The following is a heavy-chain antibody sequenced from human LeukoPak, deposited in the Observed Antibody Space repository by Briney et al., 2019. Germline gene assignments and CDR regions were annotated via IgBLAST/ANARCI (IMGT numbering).Heavy chain of an antibody. CDR3: ARDLAPIGYCSSTSCQIFDY. D-gene: IGHD2-2*01. CDR2: INPNSGGT. CDR1: GYTFTGYY. V-gene: IGHV1-2*02. J-gene: IGHJ4*02. Sequence: ASVKVSCKASGYTFTGYYMHWVRQAPGQGLEWMGWINPNSGGTNYAQKFQGRVTMTRDTSISTAYMELSRLRSDDTAVYYCARDLAPIGYCSSTSCQIFDYWGQGTLVTVSS.